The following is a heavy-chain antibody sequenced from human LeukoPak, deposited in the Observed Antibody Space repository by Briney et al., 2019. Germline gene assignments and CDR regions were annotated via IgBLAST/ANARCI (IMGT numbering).Heavy chain of an antibody. J-gene: IGHJ5*02. Sequence: PSETLSLTCAVYGGSFSGYYWSWIRQPPGKGLEWIGEINHSGSTNYNPSLKSRVTISVDTSKIQFSLKLSSVTAADTAVYYCARGPYYDSSGYYSAHRYLWFDPWGQGTLVTVSS. CDR1: GGSFSGYY. V-gene: IGHV4-34*01. CDR3: ARGPYYDSSGYYSAHRYLWFDP. CDR2: INHSGST. D-gene: IGHD3-22*01.